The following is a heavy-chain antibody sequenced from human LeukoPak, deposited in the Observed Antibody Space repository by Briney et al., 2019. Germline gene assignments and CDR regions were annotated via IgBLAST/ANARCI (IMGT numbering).Heavy chain of an antibody. Sequence: GGSLRLSCAASGFTFSSYSMNWVRQAPGKGLEWVSYISSSTSTIYYADSVKGQFTISRDNAKNSLYLQMNSLRAEDTAVYYCARSYDFWSGYSDRQWGQGTLVTVSS. CDR3: ARSYDFWSGYSDRQ. CDR2: ISSSTSTI. D-gene: IGHD3-3*01. CDR1: GFTFSSYS. V-gene: IGHV3-48*01. J-gene: IGHJ4*02.